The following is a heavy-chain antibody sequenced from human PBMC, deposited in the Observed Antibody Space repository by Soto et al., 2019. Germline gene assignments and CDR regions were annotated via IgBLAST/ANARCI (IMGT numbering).Heavy chain of an antibody. CDR1: GGSLSSYH. CDR3: ASHRGSWGSFRYRWFDT. D-gene: IGHD3-16*02. CDR2: INESGGT. V-gene: IGHV4-34*01. J-gene: IGHJ5*02. Sequence: PSETLSLTCAVYGGSLSSYHWSWIRQSPGKGLEWIGEINESGGTNYSPSLKSRVTISVDTSKNQFSLTLNSATAADTAVYYCASHRGSWGSFRYRWFDTWGQGTVVTVSS.